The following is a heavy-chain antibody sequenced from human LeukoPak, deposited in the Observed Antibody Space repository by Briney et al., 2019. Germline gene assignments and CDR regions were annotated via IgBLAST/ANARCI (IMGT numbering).Heavy chain of an antibody. J-gene: IGHJ6*02. CDR1: GGSFSGYY. CDR3: ARGQLWPYGMDV. CDR2: INHSGST. Sequence: PSETLSLTCAVYGGSFSGYYWSWIRQPPGKGLEWIGEINHSGSTNYNPSLKSRVTISVDTSKNQFSLKLSSVTAADTAVYYCARGQLWPYGMDVWGQGTTVTVSS. D-gene: IGHD5-18*01. V-gene: IGHV4-34*01.